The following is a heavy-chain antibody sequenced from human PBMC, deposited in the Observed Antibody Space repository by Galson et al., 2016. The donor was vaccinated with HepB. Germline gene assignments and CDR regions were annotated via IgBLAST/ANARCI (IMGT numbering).Heavy chain of an antibody. Sequence: SLRLSCAASGFTFARFAMSWVRQAPGKGLEWVASLSGSGDNTYYADSVKGRFTISRDNSKNTQYLQMNSVRAEDTAVYYCAKQALIVSGRHMDVWGQGTTVTVSS. V-gene: IGHV3-23*01. CDR2: LSGSGDNT. CDR1: GFTFARFA. CDR3: AKQALIVSGRHMDV. J-gene: IGHJ6*02. D-gene: IGHD3-16*02.